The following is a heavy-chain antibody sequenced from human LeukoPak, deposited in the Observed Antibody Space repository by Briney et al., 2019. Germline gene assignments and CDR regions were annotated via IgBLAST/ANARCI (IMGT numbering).Heavy chain of an antibody. CDR1: GGSFSGYY. J-gene: IGHJ3*02. D-gene: IGHD3-10*01. CDR2: INHSGST. CDR3: ARARPAKKYYYGSGSFDAFDI. V-gene: IGHV4-34*01. Sequence: SETLPLTCAVYGGSFSGYYWSWICQPPGKGLEWIGEINHSGSTNYNPSLKSRVTISVDTSKNQFSLKLSSVTAADTAVYYCARARPAKKYYYGSGSFDAFDIWGQGTMVTVSS.